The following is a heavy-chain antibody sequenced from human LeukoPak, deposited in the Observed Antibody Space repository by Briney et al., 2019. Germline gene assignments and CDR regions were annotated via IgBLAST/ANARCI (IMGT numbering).Heavy chain of an antibody. D-gene: IGHD3-22*01. V-gene: IGHV3-23*01. CDR1: GFTFSSYA. CDR3: AKRGVVIRVILVGFHKEAYYFDS. Sequence: PGGSLRLSCAASGFTFSSYAMTWVHQAPGKGLEWVSPISGRGGSTYYADSVKGRFTTSRDNPKNTLYLQMNSLRAEDTAVYFCAKRGVVIRVILVGFHKEAYYFDSWGQGALVTVSS. J-gene: IGHJ4*02. CDR2: ISGRGGST.